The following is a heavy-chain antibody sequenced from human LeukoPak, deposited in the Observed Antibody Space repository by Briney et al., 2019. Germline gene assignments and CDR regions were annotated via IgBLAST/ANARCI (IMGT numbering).Heavy chain of an antibody. CDR1: GFTFSSST. V-gene: IGHV3-30*04. CDR2: ITYDGSNT. J-gene: IGHJ4*02. CDR3: AGSSSTARSYFDY. Sequence: GGSLRLSWATSGFTFSSSTMRWVRQAPGKGLEGVAFITYDGSNTYYRDSVEGRFTISRDDSKNTVYLQMNSLRAEDTAVYYCAGSSSTARSYFDYWGQGIQVTVSS. D-gene: IGHD5-18*01.